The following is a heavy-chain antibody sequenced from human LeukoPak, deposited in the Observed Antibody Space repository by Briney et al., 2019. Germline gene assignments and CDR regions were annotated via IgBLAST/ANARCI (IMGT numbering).Heavy chain of an antibody. CDR1: GGSISSYY. V-gene: IGHV4-59*01. CDR3: ARATSGYSYGYWFDP. CDR2: IYYSGST. Sequence: SSETLPLTCTVSGGSISSYYWSWIRQPPGKGLEWIGYIYYSGSTNYNPSLKSRVTISVDTSKNQFSLKLSSVTAADTAVYYCARATSGYSYGYWFDPWGQGTLVTVSS. D-gene: IGHD5-18*01. J-gene: IGHJ5*02.